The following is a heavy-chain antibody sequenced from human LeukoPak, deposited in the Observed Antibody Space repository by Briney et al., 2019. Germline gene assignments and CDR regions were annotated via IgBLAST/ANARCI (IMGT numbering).Heavy chain of an antibody. CDR1: GDPISSDDYC. Sequence: SETLSLTCSVSGDPISSDDYCWGWIRQTPGRGLEWIGSIYKSGTVYSNPSLESRVTISVDTSKNHFFLNLNSVTAADTAIYYCARGRITFFGGQPRNDAFDVWGPGTTVTVSS. V-gene: IGHV4-39*07. CDR3: ARGRITFFGGQPRNDAFDV. D-gene: IGHD3-3*01. CDR2: IYKSGTV. J-gene: IGHJ3*01.